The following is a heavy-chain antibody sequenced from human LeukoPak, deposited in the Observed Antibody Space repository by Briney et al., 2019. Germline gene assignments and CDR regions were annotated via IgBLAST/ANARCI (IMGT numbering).Heavy chain of an antibody. CDR3: ARATYDSSGYYLVDI. CDR1: GGTFSSYP. D-gene: IGHD3-22*01. J-gene: IGHJ3*02. CDR2: IIPIFGTA. V-gene: IGHV1-69*05. Sequence: ASVKVSCKASGGTFSSYPISGVRQAPGQGLEWMEGIIPIFGTANYAQKFQSRVTITTDESTSTAYMELSSLRSEDTAVYYCARATYDSSGYYLVDIWGQGTMVTVSS.